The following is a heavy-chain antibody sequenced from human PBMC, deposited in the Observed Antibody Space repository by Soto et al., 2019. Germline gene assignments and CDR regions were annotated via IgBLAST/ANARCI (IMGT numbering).Heavy chain of an antibody. Sequence: EVQLVESGGGLVQPGGSLRLSCAASGFTVSSNYMSWVRQAPGKGLEWVSVIYSGGSAYYADSVKGRFTISRDNSKDTLNLQLNSLRAEDTAVYYCAKDLSWNDGNYYYYYGMDVWGQGTTVTVSS. V-gene: IGHV3-66*01. CDR2: IYSGGSA. CDR3: AKDLSWNDGNYYYYYGMDV. CDR1: GFTVSSNY. D-gene: IGHD1-1*01. J-gene: IGHJ6*02.